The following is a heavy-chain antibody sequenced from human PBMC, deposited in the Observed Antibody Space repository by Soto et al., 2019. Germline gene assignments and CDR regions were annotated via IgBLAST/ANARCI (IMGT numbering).Heavy chain of an antibody. CDR3: ARGRQWLNY. V-gene: IGHV4-59*01. CDR2: IYSSGST. Sequence: SETLSLTCTVSGDSISSFYWSWIRQPPGKGLEWIGYIYSSGSTYYNPSLKSRVTISVDTSKNQFSLKLSSVTAADTAVYFCARGRQWLNYWGRGTLVTVSS. J-gene: IGHJ4*02. CDR1: GDSISSFY. D-gene: IGHD6-19*01.